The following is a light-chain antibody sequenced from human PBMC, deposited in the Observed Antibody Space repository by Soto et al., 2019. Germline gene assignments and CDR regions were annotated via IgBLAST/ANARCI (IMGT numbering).Light chain of an antibody. J-gene: IGKJ5*01. CDR3: QQRSNWPLT. Sequence: EIVMTQSPATLSLSPCERATLSSRASQSVGSSLAWYQQRPGQAPRLLIYDAFIRATGIPARFSGSESGTDFTLTISSLEPEDFAVYYCQQRSNWPLTFGQGTRLEIK. CDR2: DAF. CDR1: QSVGSS. V-gene: IGKV3-11*01.